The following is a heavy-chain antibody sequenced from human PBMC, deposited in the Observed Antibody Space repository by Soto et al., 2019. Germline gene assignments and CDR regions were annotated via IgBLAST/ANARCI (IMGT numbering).Heavy chain of an antibody. D-gene: IGHD2-21*02. CDR3: ATDVYCGGDCYSITNY. Sequence: ASVKVSCKVSGYTLTELSMHWVRQAPGEGLEWMGGFDPEDGETIYAQKFQGRVTMTEDTSTDTAYMELSSLRSEDTAVYYCATDVYCGGDCYSITNYWGQGTLVTVSS. CDR1: GYTLTELS. V-gene: IGHV1-24*01. CDR2: FDPEDGET. J-gene: IGHJ4*02.